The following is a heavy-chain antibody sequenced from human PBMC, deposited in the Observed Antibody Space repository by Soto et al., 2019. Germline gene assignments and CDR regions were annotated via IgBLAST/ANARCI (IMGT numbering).Heavy chain of an antibody. D-gene: IGHD2-15*01. J-gene: IGHJ4*02. Sequence: SQTLSLTCTVSGGSISSGGYYWSWIRQHPGKGLEWIGYIYYSGSTYYNPSLKSRVTISVDTSKNQFSLKLSSVTAADTAVYYCARGCSLVVALWGQGTLVTVSS. CDR2: IYYSGST. CDR3: ARGCSLVVAL. CDR1: GGSISSGGYY. V-gene: IGHV4-31*03.